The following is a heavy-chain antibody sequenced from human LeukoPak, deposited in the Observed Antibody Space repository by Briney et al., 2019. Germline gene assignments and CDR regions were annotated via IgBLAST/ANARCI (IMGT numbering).Heavy chain of an antibody. Sequence: GGSLRLSCAAPGFPVSSNYMTWVRQAPQKGLEWVSTIHSDGTTYYVDSVKGRFLISRDISQNTVYLEMNSLRAEDAAVYYCAREGWEELGHYFDYWGQGTVVTVSS. CDR1: GFPVSSNY. D-gene: IGHD1-26*01. CDR2: IHSDGTT. CDR3: AREGWEELGHYFDY. V-gene: IGHV3-53*01. J-gene: IGHJ4*02.